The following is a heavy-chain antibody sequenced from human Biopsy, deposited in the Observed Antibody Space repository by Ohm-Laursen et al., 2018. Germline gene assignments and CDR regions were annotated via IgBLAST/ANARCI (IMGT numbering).Heavy chain of an antibody. Sequence: SETLSPTCAVSGGSISSYYWSWIRQPPGKGLEWIGYIYYTGSTNYNPSLKSRFTISVDTSMNHLSLRLTSVTAADTAVYYCARHAPSYSGSYWRYFDLWGRGTLVTVSS. J-gene: IGHJ2*01. CDR3: ARHAPSYSGSYWRYFDL. CDR2: IYYTGST. CDR1: GGSISSYY. D-gene: IGHD1-26*01. V-gene: IGHV4-59*08.